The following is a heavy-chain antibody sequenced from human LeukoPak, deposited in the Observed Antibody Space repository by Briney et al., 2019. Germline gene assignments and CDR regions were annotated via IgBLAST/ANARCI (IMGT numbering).Heavy chain of an antibody. V-gene: IGHV1-18*01. CDR1: GYTFTSYD. CDR2: ISAYNGNT. CDR3: ARAGFGSSTVYYYYGMDV. D-gene: IGHD1-26*01. Sequence: ASVKVSCKASGYTFTSYDINWVRQATGQGLEWMGWISAYNGNTNYAQKLQGRVTMTTDTSTSTAYMELRSLRSDDTAVYYCARAGFGSSTVYYYYGMDVWGQGTTVTVSS. J-gene: IGHJ6*02.